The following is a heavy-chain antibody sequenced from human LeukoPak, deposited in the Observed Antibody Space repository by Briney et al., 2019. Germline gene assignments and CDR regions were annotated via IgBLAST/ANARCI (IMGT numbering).Heavy chain of an antibody. J-gene: IGHJ4*02. CDR3: ANILSPLRPGVYGTSWSPSDF. Sequence: SETLSLTCTVSGGSISSGDYYWSWIRQPPGKGLEWIGYIYYSGSTYYNPSLKSRVTISVDTSKNQFSLKLSSVTAADTAVYYCANILSPLRPGVYGTSWSPSDFWGQGILVTVSS. D-gene: IGHD6-13*01. CDR1: GGSISSGDYY. CDR2: IYYSGST. V-gene: IGHV4-30-4*08.